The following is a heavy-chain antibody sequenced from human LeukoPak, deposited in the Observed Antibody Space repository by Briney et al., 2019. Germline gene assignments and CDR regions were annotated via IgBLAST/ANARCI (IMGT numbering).Heavy chain of an antibody. CDR2: IYTSGST. J-gene: IGHJ6*03. V-gene: IGHV4-61*02. CDR1: GGSISSGSYY. D-gene: IGHD7-27*01. CDR3: ARDGPIWGYYYYMDV. Sequence: PSQTLSLTCTVSGGSISSGSYYWSWIRQPAGKGLEWIGRIYTSGSTNYNPSLKSRVTISVDTSKNQFSRKLSSVTAADTAVYYCARDGPIWGYYYYMDVWGKGTTVTVSS.